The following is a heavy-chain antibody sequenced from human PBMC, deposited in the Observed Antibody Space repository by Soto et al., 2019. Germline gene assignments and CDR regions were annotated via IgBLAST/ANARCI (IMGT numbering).Heavy chain of an antibody. Sequence: VQLVQAGAEVKKPGASVKVACKASGYTVTSYGISWGRQAPGQGREWMGWISAYNGNTNYAQKLQGRVTMTTDTSTSTAYMELRSLRSDDTAVYYCARADSYGLRDDYWGQGTLVTVSS. CDR3: ARADSYGLRDDY. V-gene: IGHV1-18*04. CDR1: GYTVTSYG. J-gene: IGHJ4*02. CDR2: ISAYNGNT. D-gene: IGHD5-18*01.